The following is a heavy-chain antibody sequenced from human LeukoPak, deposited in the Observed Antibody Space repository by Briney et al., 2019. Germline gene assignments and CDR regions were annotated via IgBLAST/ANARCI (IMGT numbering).Heavy chain of an antibody. D-gene: IGHD2-15*01. V-gene: IGHV4-59*01. Sequence: PSETLSLTCTVSGGSFSNYYWSWVRQFPGKGLEWIGCVHYSGSTKYNPSLKSRVTISIDTSKNQFSLKVTSVTAADTAVYYCARDQSGGIYRYTFDIWGQGTKVTVSS. CDR3: ARDQSGGIYRYTFDI. J-gene: IGHJ3*02. CDR1: GGSFSNYY. CDR2: VHYSGST.